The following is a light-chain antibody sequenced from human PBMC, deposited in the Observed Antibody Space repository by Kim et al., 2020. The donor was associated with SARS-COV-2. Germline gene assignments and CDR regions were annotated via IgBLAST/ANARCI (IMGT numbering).Light chain of an antibody. Sequence: GQSSTISCTGTSRDVGAYNYVSWYQQQPGKAPKVMIYDVGNRPSGVSDRFSGSKSGNTASLTISGLQAEDEADYYCSSYTTSRTYVFGTGTKVTVL. CDR3: SSYTTSRTYV. J-gene: IGLJ1*01. CDR2: DVG. CDR1: SRDVGAYNY. V-gene: IGLV2-14*03.